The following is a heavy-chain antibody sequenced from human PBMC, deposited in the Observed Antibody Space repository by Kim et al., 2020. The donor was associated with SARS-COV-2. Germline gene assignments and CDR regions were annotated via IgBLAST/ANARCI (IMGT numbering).Heavy chain of an antibody. Sequence: GRLTISRDTAKTKLYLQMNSLRAEDTAVYYCARERSGVLLWFGESDAFDSWGQGTMVTVSS. J-gene: IGHJ3*02. CDR3: ARERSGVLLWFGESDAFDS. V-gene: IGHV3-74*01. D-gene: IGHD3-10*01.